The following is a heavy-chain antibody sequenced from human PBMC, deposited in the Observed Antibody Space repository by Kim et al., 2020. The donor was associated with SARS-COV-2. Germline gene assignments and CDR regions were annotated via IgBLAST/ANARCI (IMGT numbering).Heavy chain of an antibody. V-gene: IGHV1-18*01. CDR3: AREMALRYYGSGSYYSASDY. Sequence: ASVKVSCKASGYTFTSYGISWVRQAPGQGLEWMGWISAYNGNTNYAQKLQGRVTMTTDTSTSTAYMELGSLRSDDTAVYYCAREMALRYYGSGSYYSASDYGGQGTLVTVSS. D-gene: IGHD3-10*01. CDR1: GYTFTSYG. J-gene: IGHJ4*02. CDR2: ISAYNGNT.